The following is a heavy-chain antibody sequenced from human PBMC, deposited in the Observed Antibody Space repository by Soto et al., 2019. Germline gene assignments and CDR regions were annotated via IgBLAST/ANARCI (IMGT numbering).Heavy chain of an antibody. D-gene: IGHD4-17*01. CDR1: GFTFSSHI. J-gene: IGHJ4*02. Sequence: PGGSLRLSCSASGFTFSSHIMHWVRQAPGEGLEFVSAITGNGGTTYYADSVKGRFTISRDNSKNTLYLQMSSLRAEDTAVYYCVKVGLYGNYDFDSWGQGTLVTVSS. CDR3: VKVGLYGNYDFDS. CDR2: ITGNGGTT. V-gene: IGHV3-64D*08.